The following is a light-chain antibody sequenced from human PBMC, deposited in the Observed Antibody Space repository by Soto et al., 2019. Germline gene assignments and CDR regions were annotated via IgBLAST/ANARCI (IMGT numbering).Light chain of an antibody. V-gene: IGKV1-5*03. CDR3: QQYNSYSWT. CDR1: QSISSW. CDR2: KAS. Sequence: DIQMTQSPSTLSASVGDRVTITCRASQSISSWLAWYQQKPGKAPNLLIYKASSLQSGVPSRFSGSGSGTEFTLTISSLQPDDFATYYCQQYNSYSWTFGRGTTVEIK. J-gene: IGKJ1*01.